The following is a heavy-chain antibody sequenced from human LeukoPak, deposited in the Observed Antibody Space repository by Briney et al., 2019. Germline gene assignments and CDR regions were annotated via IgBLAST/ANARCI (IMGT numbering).Heavy chain of an antibody. Sequence: GGSLDLSGEASGLPFAFLALGGVRRAPGRGREWVSAISATDSRPYYADSVKGRFTISRDNSKSTLYLQLNGLRGEDTAIYYCAKDLSYGFDYWGQGTLVTVSS. V-gene: IGHV3-23*01. CDR2: ISATDSRP. J-gene: IGHJ4*02. CDR1: GLPFAFLA. CDR3: AKDLSYGFDY. D-gene: IGHD5-18*01.